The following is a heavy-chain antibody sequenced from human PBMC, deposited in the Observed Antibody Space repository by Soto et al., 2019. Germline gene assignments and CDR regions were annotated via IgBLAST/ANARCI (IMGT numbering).Heavy chain of an antibody. CDR2: ISYDGSNK. D-gene: IGHD5-18*01. CDR3: AKVAGLYSYGYDS. Sequence: GGSLRLSCAASGFTFSSYGMHWVRQAPGKGLEWVAVISYDGSNKYYADSVKGRFTISRDNSKNTVCLQMNSLRVEDTAVYYCAKVAGLYSYGYDSWGQGALVTVSS. V-gene: IGHV3-30*18. CDR1: GFTFSSYG. J-gene: IGHJ5*02.